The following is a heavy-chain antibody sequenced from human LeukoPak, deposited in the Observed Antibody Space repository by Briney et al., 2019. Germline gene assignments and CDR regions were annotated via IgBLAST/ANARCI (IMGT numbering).Heavy chain of an antibody. Sequence: SGPTLVKPTQTLTLTCTFSGFSLSTTGVVVGWIRQPPGKALEWLAVIYGNDDKRYSPSLRSRLTITKDTSKNQVVLTLTNMDPVDTATYYCAHRRKAVGENWFDPWGPGTLVTVSS. CDR2: IYGNDDK. J-gene: IGHJ5*02. CDR3: AHRRKAVGENWFDP. D-gene: IGHD4-17*01. CDR1: GFSLSTTGVV. V-gene: IGHV2-5*01.